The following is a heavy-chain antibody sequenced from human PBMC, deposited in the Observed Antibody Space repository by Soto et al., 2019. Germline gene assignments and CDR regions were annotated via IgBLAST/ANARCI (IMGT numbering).Heavy chain of an antibody. CDR2: ISGAGGNT. D-gene: IGHD2-2*01. Sequence: GGSLRLSCAASGFAFGAYAMTWVRQAPGKGLEWVSVISGAGGNTYYADSVKGRFTVSRDNSKKMLYLEMNSLRVEDTAIYYCAKVPFPQLLTSWWFAPRAQGPRVAVSS. CDR1: GFAFGAYA. CDR3: AKVPFPQLLTSWWFAP. V-gene: IGHV3-23*01. J-gene: IGHJ5*02.